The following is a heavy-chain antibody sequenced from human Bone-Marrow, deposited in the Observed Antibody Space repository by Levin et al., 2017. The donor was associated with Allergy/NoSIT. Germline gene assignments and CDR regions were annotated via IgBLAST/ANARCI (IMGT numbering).Heavy chain of an antibody. J-gene: IGHJ3*02. D-gene: IGHD3-9*01. CDR3: ATDSPEILTGYFAFDT. Sequence: ASVKVSCKVSGNTLSELSMHWVRQAPGKGLEWMGGFDPEDGETNYAQKFQGRVTMTKDTSTDTAYMELSSLRSEDTAVYYCATDSPEILTGYFAFDTWGQGTMVTVSS. CDR1: GNTLSELS. V-gene: IGHV1-24*01. CDR2: FDPEDGET.